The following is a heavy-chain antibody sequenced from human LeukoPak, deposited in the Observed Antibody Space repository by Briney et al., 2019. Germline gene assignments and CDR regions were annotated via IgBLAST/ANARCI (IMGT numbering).Heavy chain of an antibody. V-gene: IGHV4-39*07. Sequence: SETLSLTCTVSGGSISSSSYYWGWIRQPPGKGLEWIENIYHSGNTYYNSPLKSRVTISVDTSKNQFSLRLTSVTAADTAVYYCASLRVPGDFDYWGQGTLVTVSS. D-gene: IGHD3-16*01. CDR2: IYHSGNT. J-gene: IGHJ4*02. CDR1: GGSISSSSYY. CDR3: ASLRVPGDFDY.